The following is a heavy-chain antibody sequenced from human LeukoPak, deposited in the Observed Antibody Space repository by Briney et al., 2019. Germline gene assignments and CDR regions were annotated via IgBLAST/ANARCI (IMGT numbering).Heavy chain of an antibody. Sequence: SETLSLTCAVSGGSVSSNNWWSWVRQPPGKGLEWIGEIYHSGSTNYNPSLKSRVTISVDKSKNLFSLKLSSVTAADSAVYYCARGYSDGFPLDFWGQGTLVTVSS. V-gene: IGHV4-4*02. CDR2: IYHSGST. J-gene: IGHJ4*02. CDR1: GGSVSSNNW. D-gene: IGHD5-18*01. CDR3: ARGYSDGFPLDF.